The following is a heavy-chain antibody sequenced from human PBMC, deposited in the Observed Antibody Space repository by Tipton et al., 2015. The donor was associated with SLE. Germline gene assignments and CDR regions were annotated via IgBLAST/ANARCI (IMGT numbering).Heavy chain of an antibody. CDR1: GLIFSDYT. D-gene: IGHD1-14*01. Sequence: SLRLSCAASGLIFSDYTMNWVRQAPGKGPEWVSQISSSGGTISYADSVKGRFTISRDNAKKSLYLQMNSLRAEDTAVYYCVRQSPYNNRPFDHWGQGTLVTVSS. V-gene: IGHV3-48*01. CDR3: VRQSPYNNRPFDH. CDR2: ISSSGGTI. J-gene: IGHJ4*02.